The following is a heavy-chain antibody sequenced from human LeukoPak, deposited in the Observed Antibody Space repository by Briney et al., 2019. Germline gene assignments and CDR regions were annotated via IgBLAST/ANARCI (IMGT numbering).Heavy chain of an antibody. CDR3: ATDSQDHLWELFDY. CDR1: RFTFITYS. D-gene: IGHD1-26*01. J-gene: IGHJ4*02. CDR2: ISRGGDYI. Sequence: GGSLRLSCAVSRFTFITYSMHWVRQAPGKGLEWVASISRGGDYIFYGDSVKGRFTISRDNVKNSLFLDMNSLRAEDTALYYCATDSQDHLWELFDYWGQGTLVTVS. V-gene: IGHV3-21*01.